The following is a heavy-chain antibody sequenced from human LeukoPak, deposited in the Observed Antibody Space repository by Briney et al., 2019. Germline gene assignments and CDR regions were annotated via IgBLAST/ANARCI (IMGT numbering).Heavy chain of an antibody. CDR3: AGLHGDYDYYYYYGMDV. D-gene: IGHD4-17*01. V-gene: IGHV4-59*08. Sequence: SETLSLTCTVSGGSISSYYWSWIRQPPGKGLEWIGDIYESGSTNYNPSLKRRVTISVDTSKNQFSLKLSSVTAADTAVYYCAGLHGDYDYYYYYGMDVWGQGTTVTVSS. CDR2: IYESGST. CDR1: GGSISSYY. J-gene: IGHJ6*02.